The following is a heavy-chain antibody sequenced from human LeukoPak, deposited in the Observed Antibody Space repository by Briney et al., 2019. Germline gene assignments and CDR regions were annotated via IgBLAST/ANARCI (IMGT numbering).Heavy chain of an antibody. V-gene: IGHV1-2*02. D-gene: IGHD6-13*01. J-gene: IGHJ6*03. CDR3: ARDLVLWQQLDTYGYYYYMDV. CDR1: GYTFTGYY. CDR2: INPNSGGT. Sequence: GSSVKVSCKASGYTFTGYYMHWVRQAPGQGLEWMGWINPNSGGTNYAQKFQGRVTMTRDTSISTAYMELSRLRSDDTAVYYCARDLVLWQQLDTYGYYYYMDVWGKGTTVTVSS.